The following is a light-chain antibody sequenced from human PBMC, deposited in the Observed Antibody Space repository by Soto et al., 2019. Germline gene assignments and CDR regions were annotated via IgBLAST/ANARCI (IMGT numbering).Light chain of an antibody. CDR1: QTINRW. Sequence: DIQMTQSPSTLSAPVGDTVIITCRASQTINRWLAWYQQKSGKAPKVLIYMASNLERGAPSRFSCSGSGTASTLTLSNLQPDDFATYYCQQYLSYPWTFGQGTKVELK. J-gene: IGKJ1*01. CDR2: MAS. V-gene: IGKV1-5*03. CDR3: QQYLSYPWT.